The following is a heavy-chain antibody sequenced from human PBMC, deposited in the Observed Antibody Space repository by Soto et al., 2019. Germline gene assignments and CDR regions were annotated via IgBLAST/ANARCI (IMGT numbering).Heavy chain of an antibody. Sequence: SETLSLTCAVYGGSFSGYYWSWIRQPPGKGLEWIGEINHSGSTNYNPSLKSRVTISVDTSKNQFSLKLSSVTAADTAVYYCARAENPYYFDYWGQGTLVTVS. V-gene: IGHV4-34*01. CDR1: GGSFSGYY. CDR3: ARAENPYYFDY. CDR2: INHSGST. J-gene: IGHJ4*02.